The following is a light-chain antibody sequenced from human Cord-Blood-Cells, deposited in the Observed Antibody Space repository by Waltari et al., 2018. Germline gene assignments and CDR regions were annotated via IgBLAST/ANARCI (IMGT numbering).Light chain of an antibody. V-gene: IGLV3-21*03. CDR2: DDS. J-gene: IGLJ2*01. Sequence: SYVLTQPPSVSVAPGKTARIPCGGNNIGSKSVPWYQQKPGQAPGLGVYDDSDRPSGIHERFSGSNSGNTATLTISRVEAGDEADYYCQVWDSSSDHVVFGGGTKLTVL. CDR1: NIGSKS. CDR3: QVWDSSSDHVV.